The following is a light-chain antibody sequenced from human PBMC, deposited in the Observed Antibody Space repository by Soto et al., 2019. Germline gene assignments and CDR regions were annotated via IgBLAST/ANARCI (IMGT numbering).Light chain of an antibody. J-gene: IGKJ5*01. V-gene: IGKV3-11*01. CDR2: DAS. Sequence: EVVLTQSPATLSLSPGERATLSFRASQSIGRYLAWYQQKPGQAPRLLIYDASNRATGIPARFSGSGSGTDFTLTISSLEPEDFAIYYCQHRSNWPSFGQGTRLEI. CDR3: QHRSNWPS. CDR1: QSIGRY.